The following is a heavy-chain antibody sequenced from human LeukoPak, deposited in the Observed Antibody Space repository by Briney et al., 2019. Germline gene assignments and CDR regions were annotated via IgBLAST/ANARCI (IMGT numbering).Heavy chain of an antibody. CDR3: ARGRDGWYFDY. CDR2: ISSSSSSI. CDR1: GFTFSSYS. D-gene: IGHD2-15*01. V-gene: IGHV3-48*01. Sequence: GGSLRLSCAASGFTFSSYSMNWVRQAPGKGLEWVSYISSSSSSIYYADSVEGRFTISRDNAKNSLYLQMNSLRAEDTAVYYCARGRDGWYFDYWGQGTLVSVSS. J-gene: IGHJ4*02.